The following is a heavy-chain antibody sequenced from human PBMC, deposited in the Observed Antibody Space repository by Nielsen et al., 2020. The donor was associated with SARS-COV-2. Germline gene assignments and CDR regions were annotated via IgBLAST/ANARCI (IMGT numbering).Heavy chain of an antibody. D-gene: IGHD2-15*01. J-gene: IGHJ4*02. V-gene: IGHV3-33*05. CDR3: ARDGRYCSGGICHPY. Sequence: VRQAPGKGLEWVAVISYDGSNKYYADSVKGRFTISRDNSKNSLYLHMNSLRAEDTALYYCARDGRYCSGGICHPYWGQGTLVTVSS. CDR2: ISYDGSNK.